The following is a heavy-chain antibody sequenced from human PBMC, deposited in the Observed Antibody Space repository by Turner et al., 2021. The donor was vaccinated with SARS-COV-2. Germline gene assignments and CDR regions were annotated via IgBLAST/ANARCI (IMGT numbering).Heavy chain of an antibody. CDR1: VCSISSSIYY. D-gene: IGHD2-2*01. Sequence: QLQLHESGPGLVKPSETLSLTCPVSVCSISSSIYYWSCIRQPPGKGVEWIGSICYSGSTYYNPSLKSRVTISVDTAKNQFSLKLSSVTAADTAVYYCARQRLVVVPAAIINGMDVWGQGTTVTVSS. J-gene: IGHJ6*01. CDR2: ICYSGST. CDR3: ARQRLVVVPAAIINGMDV. V-gene: IGHV4-39*01.